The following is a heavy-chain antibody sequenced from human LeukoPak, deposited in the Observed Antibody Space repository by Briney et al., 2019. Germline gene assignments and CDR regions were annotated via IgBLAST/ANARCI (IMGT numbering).Heavy chain of an antibody. CDR3: ARIRDGYNDAYDI. Sequence: VASVKVSCTASGYTFTSYYMHWVRQTPGQGLEWMGIINPSGGSTSYAQKFQGRVTMTSDTSTSTVYMELSSLRSEDTAIYYCARIRDGYNDAYDIWGQGTVVTVPS. CDR1: GYTFTSYY. CDR2: INPSGGST. D-gene: IGHD5-24*01. V-gene: IGHV1-46*01. J-gene: IGHJ3*02.